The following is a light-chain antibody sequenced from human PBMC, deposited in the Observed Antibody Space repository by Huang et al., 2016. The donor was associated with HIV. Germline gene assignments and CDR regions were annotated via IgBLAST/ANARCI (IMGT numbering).Light chain of an antibody. CDR3: QQLNTYPIT. CDR2: AAS. V-gene: IGKV1-9*01. CDR1: QGIRYN. Sequence: IQLTQSPSSLSASVGDRVTITCRASQGIRYNLAWYQQKPGKALRLLIYAASTLQSGVPSRFSGSGSGADFTLTISSLQPEDFATYYCQQLNTYPITFGQGTRLEIK. J-gene: IGKJ5*01.